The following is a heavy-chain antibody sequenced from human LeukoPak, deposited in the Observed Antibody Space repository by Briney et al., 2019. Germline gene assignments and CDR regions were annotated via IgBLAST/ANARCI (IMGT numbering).Heavy chain of an antibody. CDR1: GFTFSSYS. D-gene: IGHD3-22*01. CDR2: ISSSSSYI. J-gene: IGHJ4*02. V-gene: IGHV3-21*01. Sequence: GGSLRLSCAASGFTFSSYSMNWVRQAPGKRLEWVSSISSSSSYIYYADSVKGRFTISRDNAKNSLYLQMNSLRAEDTAVYYCARDPSYYYDSSGGDYWGQGTLVTVSS. CDR3: ARDPSYYYDSSGGDY.